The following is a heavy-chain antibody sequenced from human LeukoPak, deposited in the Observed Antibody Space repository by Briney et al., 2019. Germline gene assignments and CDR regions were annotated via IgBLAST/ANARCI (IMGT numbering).Heavy chain of an antibody. V-gene: IGHV4-39*01. CDR2: IYYSGST. Sequence: SETLSLTCTVSGGSISSSSYYWGWIRQPPGKGLEWIGSIYYSGSTYYNPSLKSRVTISVDTSKNQFSLKLSSVTAADTAVYYCARQRPVSAAIWSRGNWFDPWGQGTLVTVSS. D-gene: IGHD2-2*01. J-gene: IGHJ5*02. CDR3: ARQRPVSAAIWSRGNWFDP. CDR1: GGSISSSSYY.